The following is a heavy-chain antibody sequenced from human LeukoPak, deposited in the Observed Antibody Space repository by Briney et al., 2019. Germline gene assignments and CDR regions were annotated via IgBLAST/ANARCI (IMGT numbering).Heavy chain of an antibody. CDR1: GGSISTYY. CDR2: VYYTGST. D-gene: IGHD3-22*01. J-gene: IGHJ4*02. Sequence: SSETLSLTCTVSGGSISTYYWSWIRQSPGKGLEWIGYVYYTGSTNYNPSLKSRVTISVDTSKNQFSLKLSSVTAADTAVYYCARSGYYYDSLDYWGQGTLVTVSS. CDR3: ARSGYYYDSLDY. V-gene: IGHV4-59*08.